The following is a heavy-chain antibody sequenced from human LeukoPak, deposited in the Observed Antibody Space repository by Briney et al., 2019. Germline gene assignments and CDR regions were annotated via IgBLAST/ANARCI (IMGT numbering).Heavy chain of an antibody. CDR3: ARPRCFYCSGGSCYSDAFDI. Sequence: ASVTVSCKASVYTFTGYHMHWVRQAPGQGLEGMGWINSKSGVTNYAQKFQGRVTMTRDTSNSTAYMDLSRVKSDDTALYYCARPRCFYCSGGSCYSDAFDIWGGGTMVADSS. CDR1: VYTFTGYH. J-gene: IGHJ3*02. CDR2: INSKSGVT. D-gene: IGHD2-15*01. V-gene: IGHV1-2*02.